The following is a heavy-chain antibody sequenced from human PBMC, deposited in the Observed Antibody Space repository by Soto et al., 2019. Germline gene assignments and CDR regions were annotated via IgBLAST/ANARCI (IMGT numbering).Heavy chain of an antibody. J-gene: IGHJ6*02. Sequence: SETLSLTCAVYGGSFSGYYWSWIRQPPGKGLEWIGEINHSGSTNYNPSLKSRVTISVDTSKNQFSLKLSSVTAADTAVYYCARGFRYSSSLYRPDYYYGMDVWGQGTTVTVSS. CDR3: ARGFRYSSSLYRPDYYYGMDV. D-gene: IGHD6-6*01. CDR2: INHSGST. CDR1: GGSFSGYY. V-gene: IGHV4-34*01.